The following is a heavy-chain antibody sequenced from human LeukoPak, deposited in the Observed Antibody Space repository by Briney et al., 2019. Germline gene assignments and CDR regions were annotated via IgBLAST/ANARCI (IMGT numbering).Heavy chain of an antibody. CDR3: ARQSFAPFQVGPETPIES. J-gene: IGHJ4*02. V-gene: IGHV4-59*01. CDR1: GGSISSYY. CDR2: IYYIGST. D-gene: IGHD1-26*01. Sequence: PSETLSLTCTVSGGSISSYYWSWIRQPPGKGLEWIGYIYYIGSTNYNPSLKSRVTISLDTSKSQFSLKLTSVTPADTAVYYCARQSFAPFQVGPETPIESWGQGTLVTVSS.